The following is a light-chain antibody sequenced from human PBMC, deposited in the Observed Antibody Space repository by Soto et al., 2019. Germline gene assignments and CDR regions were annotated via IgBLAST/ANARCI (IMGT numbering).Light chain of an antibody. CDR3: YQRSNWPPT. V-gene: IGKV3-11*01. Sequence: EIVMTQSPATLSVSQGERATLSCRASQRISSNLAWYQQKPGQAPRLLIYSASNRATGIPDRFSGSGSGTDFTLTISSLEPEDFAVYYCYQRSNWPPTFGGGTKVDIK. CDR1: QRISSN. J-gene: IGKJ4*01. CDR2: SAS.